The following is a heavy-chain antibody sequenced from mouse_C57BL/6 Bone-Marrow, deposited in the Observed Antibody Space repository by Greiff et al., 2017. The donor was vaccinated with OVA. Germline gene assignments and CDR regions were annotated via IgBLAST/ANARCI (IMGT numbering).Heavy chain of an antibody. J-gene: IGHJ3*01. CDR2: IYPGDGDT. Sequence: QVHVKQSGPELVKPGASVKISCKASGYAFSSSWMNWVKQRPGKGLEWIGRIYPGDGDTNYNGKFKGKATLTADKSSSTAYMQLRSLTSEDSAVYFCARGAYYSNYRFAYWGQGTLVTVSA. D-gene: IGHD2-5*01. CDR1: GYAFSSSW. V-gene: IGHV1-82*01. CDR3: ARGAYYSNYRFAY.